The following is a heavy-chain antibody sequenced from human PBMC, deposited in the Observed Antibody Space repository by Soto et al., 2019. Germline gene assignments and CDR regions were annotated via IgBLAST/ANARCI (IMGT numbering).Heavy chain of an antibody. Sequence: GASVKVSCKASGYTFTSYGISWVRQAPGQGLEWMGWISAYNGNTNYAQKLQGRVTMTTDTSTSTAYMELRSLRSDDTAVYYCARINYYDSSGYQKLLGMDVWGQGTTVTVSS. CDR1: GYTFTSYG. J-gene: IGHJ6*02. V-gene: IGHV1-18*01. D-gene: IGHD3-22*01. CDR3: ARINYYDSSGYQKLLGMDV. CDR2: ISAYNGNT.